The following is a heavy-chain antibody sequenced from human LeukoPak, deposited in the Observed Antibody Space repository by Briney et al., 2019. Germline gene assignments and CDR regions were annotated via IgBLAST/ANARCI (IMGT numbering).Heavy chain of an antibody. CDR3: ARAYYYDSSGYYGNDAFDI. J-gene: IGHJ3*02. CDR1: GYTFTSYD. V-gene: IGHV1-8*03. CDR2: MNPNSGNT. D-gene: IGHD3-22*01. Sequence: ASVKVSCKASGYTFTSYDINWVRQATGQGLEWMGWMNPNSGNTGYAQKFQGRVTITRNTSISTAYMELSSLRSEDTAVYYCARAYYYDSSGYYGNDAFDIWGQGTMVTVSS.